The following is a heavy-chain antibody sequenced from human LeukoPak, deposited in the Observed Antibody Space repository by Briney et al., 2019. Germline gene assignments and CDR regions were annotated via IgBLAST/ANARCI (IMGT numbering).Heavy chain of an antibody. Sequence: PGGSLRLSCAASGFTVSSNYMSWVRQAPGKGLEWVSVIYSGGSTYYADSVKGRFTISRDNSKNTLYLQMNSLRAEDTAVYYCARDRSRWMDYYYYGMDVWGQGTTVTVSS. J-gene: IGHJ6*02. CDR1: GFTVSSNY. D-gene: IGHD4-23*01. CDR3: ARDRSRWMDYYYYGMDV. V-gene: IGHV3-66*01. CDR2: IYSGGST.